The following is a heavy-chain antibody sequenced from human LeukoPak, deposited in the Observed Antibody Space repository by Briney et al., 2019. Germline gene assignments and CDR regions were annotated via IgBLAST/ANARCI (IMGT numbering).Heavy chain of an antibody. CDR2: ISAYNGNT. D-gene: IGHD6-19*01. Sequence: GASVKVSCKASGYTFTSYGISWVRQAPGQGLEWMGWISAYNGNTNYAQTLQGRVIMTTDISTSTAYMELRSLRSDDTAVYYCARGAARQWDFDYWGQGTLVTVSS. CDR3: ARGAARQWDFDY. CDR1: GYTFTSYG. J-gene: IGHJ4*02. V-gene: IGHV1-18*01.